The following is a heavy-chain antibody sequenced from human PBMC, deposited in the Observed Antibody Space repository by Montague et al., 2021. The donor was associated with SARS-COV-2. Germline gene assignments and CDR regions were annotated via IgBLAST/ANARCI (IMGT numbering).Heavy chain of an antibody. CDR2: IYYSGSS. J-gene: IGHJ6*02. V-gene: IGHV4-39*07. D-gene: IGHD6-13*01. CDR1: GGSISSSSYY. Sequence: SETLSLTCTVSGGSISSSSYYWGWIRQPPGQGLEWIGSIYYSGSSYHNPYLKSRVTISVDTSKNPYSLKLSSVTDADTDVYYCARVGRQQLGRLSGMDVWGQGTTVTVSS. CDR3: ARVGRQQLGRLSGMDV.